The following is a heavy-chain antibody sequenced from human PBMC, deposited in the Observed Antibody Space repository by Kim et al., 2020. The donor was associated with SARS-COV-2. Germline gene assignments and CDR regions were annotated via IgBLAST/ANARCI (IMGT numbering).Heavy chain of an antibody. CDR3: ARDAPRRNYFDTSGYQGRLYYDMEV. CDR2: ISSTSNYI. V-gene: IGHV3-21*01. D-gene: IGHD3-22*01. Sequence: GGSLRLSCAASGFTFSSYTMNWVRQAPGKGLEWVSSISSTSNYIYYADSVKGRFTISRDNARNSLYLQMSSLRAEDTAVYYCARDAPRRNYFDTSGYQGRLYYDMEVWGQGARVSVSS. CDR1: GFTFSSYT. J-gene: IGHJ6*01.